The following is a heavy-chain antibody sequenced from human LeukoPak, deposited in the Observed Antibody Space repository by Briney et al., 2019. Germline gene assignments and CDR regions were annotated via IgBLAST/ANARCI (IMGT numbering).Heavy chain of an antibody. CDR1: GYTFTSYG. Sequence: ASVKVSCKASGYTFTSYGISWVRQAPGQGLEWLGWINTNTGNPTYAQGFTGRFVFSLDTSVNTAYLQISSLKAEDTAVYYCARVVHPYDYESSGLTYDAFDIWGQGTMVTVSS. V-gene: IGHV7-4-1*02. J-gene: IGHJ3*02. D-gene: IGHD3-22*01. CDR3: ARVVHPYDYESSGLTYDAFDI. CDR2: INTNTGNP.